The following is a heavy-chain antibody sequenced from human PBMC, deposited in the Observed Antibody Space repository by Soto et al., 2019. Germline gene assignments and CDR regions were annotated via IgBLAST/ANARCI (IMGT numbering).Heavy chain of an antibody. Sequence: GESLKISCKGSGYSFTSYWISWVRQMPGKGLEWMGRIGPSDSYTNYSPSFQGHVTISADKSISTAYLQWSSLKASDTAMYYCARVRVGATFNYYYGMDVWGQGTTVTVSS. CDR1: GYSFTSYW. D-gene: IGHD1-26*01. CDR2: IGPSDSYT. J-gene: IGHJ6*02. CDR3: ARVRVGATFNYYYGMDV. V-gene: IGHV5-10-1*01.